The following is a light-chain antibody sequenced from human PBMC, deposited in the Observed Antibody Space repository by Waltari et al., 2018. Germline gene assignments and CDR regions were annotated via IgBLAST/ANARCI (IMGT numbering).Light chain of an antibody. CDR3: QQGDTSPPT. CDR2: PSS. CDR1: QDISTS. V-gene: IGKV1-12*01. Sequence: EIHMTQSPSSVSASVGDRVSMSCRASQDISTSLAWYQQKSGKAPSLLIYPSSTLQSGVPSRFSGAGTGTDFTLTINTLHPADFATYFCQQGDTSPPTFGPGTKVELK. J-gene: IGKJ1*01.